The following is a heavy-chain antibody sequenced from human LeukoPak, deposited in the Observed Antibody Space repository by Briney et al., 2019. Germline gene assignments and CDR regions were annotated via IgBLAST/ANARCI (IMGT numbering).Heavy chain of an antibody. CDR1: GYSFTSYC. V-gene: IGHV5-51*04. D-gene: IGHD3-9*01. CDR2: IYPGDSDT. Sequence: GESLKSFCQGSGYSFTSYCIAWGGQMPGKGLGWMGIIYPGDSDTNYSPYFQGQVTISADTPISTAYLQWSSRKASDTAMYYCARGPIYYDILTGYYPTGGSFDYWGQGTLVTVSS. J-gene: IGHJ4*02. CDR3: ARGPIYYDILTGYYPTGGSFDY.